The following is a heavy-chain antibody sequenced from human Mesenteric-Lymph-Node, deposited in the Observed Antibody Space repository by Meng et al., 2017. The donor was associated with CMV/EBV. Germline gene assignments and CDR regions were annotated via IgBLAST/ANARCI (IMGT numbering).Heavy chain of an antibody. CDR2: ISVYNGDT. J-gene: IGHJ4*02. CDR3: TRTVCTDGLCYPGE. D-gene: IGHD3-10*02. Sequence: ASVKVSCKASGYTFINYGISWVRQAPGQGLEWMGWISVYNGDTQYAQKFQGRATMTTDKSTSTAFMELGSLTFDDTAVYYCTRTVCTDGLCYPGEWGQGTLVTVSS. CDR1: GYTFINYG. V-gene: IGHV1-18*01.